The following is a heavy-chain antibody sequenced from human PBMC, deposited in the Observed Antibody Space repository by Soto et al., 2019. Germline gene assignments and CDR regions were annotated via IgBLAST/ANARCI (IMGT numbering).Heavy chain of an antibody. CDR2: INQDGSEK. V-gene: IGHV3-7*01. CDR3: ARRIADRTNWFDP. Sequence: PGGSLRLSCAASVFTFSIYWMSWVRQAPGKGLEWVANINQDGSEKYYVDSVKGRFTISRDNAKNSLYLQMNSLRAEDTAVYYCARRIADRTNWFDPWGQGTMVTVSS. D-gene: IGHD6-6*01. J-gene: IGHJ5*02. CDR1: VFTFSIYW.